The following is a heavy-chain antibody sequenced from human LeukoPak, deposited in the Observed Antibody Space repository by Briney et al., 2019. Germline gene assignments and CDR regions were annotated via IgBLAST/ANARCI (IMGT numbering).Heavy chain of an antibody. V-gene: IGHV4-38-2*02. CDR1: GYSISSGYY. CDR3: ARDRGKVLRFLEWRFYYYMDV. D-gene: IGHD3-3*01. J-gene: IGHJ6*03. Sequence: SETLSLTCAVSGYSISSGYYWGWIRQPPGKGLEWIGYIYYSGSTNYNPSLKSRVTISVDTSKNQFSLKLSSVTAADTAVYYCARDRGKVLRFLEWRFYYYMDVWGKGTTVTVSS. CDR2: IYYSGST.